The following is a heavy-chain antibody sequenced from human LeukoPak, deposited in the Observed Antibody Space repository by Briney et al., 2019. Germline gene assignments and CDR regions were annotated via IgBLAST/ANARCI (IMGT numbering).Heavy chain of an antibody. Sequence: GGSLRLSCGVSGFIVSSNFMTWVRQSPGKGLEWVSIMYYSGTTHYADSVKGRFTISRDNSKNTVYLQMNSLRDDDTAVYYCARDTYYYDRSYLYSFDYWGQGTLVTVSS. CDR1: GFIVSSNF. J-gene: IGHJ4*02. CDR3: ARDTYYYDRSYLYSFDY. D-gene: IGHD3-22*01. V-gene: IGHV3-53*01. CDR2: MYYSGTT.